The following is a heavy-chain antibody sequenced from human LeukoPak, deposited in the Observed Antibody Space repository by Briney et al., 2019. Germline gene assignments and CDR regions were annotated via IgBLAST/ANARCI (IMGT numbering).Heavy chain of an antibody. V-gene: IGHV1-2*02. CDR2: INPNSGDT. CDR1: GYTFTGYY. Sequence: ASVKVSCQASGYTFTGYYMHWVRQAPGQGLEWMGWINPNSGDTNYAQKFQGRVTMTRDTSINTAYMELTRLTSDDTAVYYCARVYSIRSFDYWGQGTLITVSS. J-gene: IGHJ4*02. CDR3: ARVYSIRSFDY. D-gene: IGHD2-15*01.